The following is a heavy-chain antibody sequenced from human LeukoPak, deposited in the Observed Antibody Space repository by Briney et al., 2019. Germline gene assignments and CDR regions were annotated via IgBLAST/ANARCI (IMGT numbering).Heavy chain of an antibody. V-gene: IGHV4-39*01. J-gene: IGHJ5*01. D-gene: IGHD1-26*01. CDR3: ATHEEGSYFES. CDR1: GGSIRTSRFY. CDR2: VYYFGNA. Sequence: PSETLSLTCTVSGGSIRTSRFYWGWIRQSPGKDLEWIGSVYYFGNAYYRPSLMIRTTISIDTSKTQISLRLTSVTATHTAVYYCATHEEGSYFESWGQGALVTVSS.